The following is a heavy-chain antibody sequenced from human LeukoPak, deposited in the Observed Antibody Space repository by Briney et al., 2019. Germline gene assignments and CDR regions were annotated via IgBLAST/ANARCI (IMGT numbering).Heavy chain of an antibody. CDR3: AKGLSIVGATYDY. V-gene: IGHV3-23*01. CDR2: ISGSGGST. J-gene: IGHJ4*02. Sequence: LPGGSLRLSCAASGFTFSSYAMSWVRQAPGKELEWVSAISGSGGSTYYADSVKGRFTISRDNSKNTLYLQMNSLRAEDTAVYYCAKGLSIVGATYDYWGQGTLVTVSS. CDR1: GFTFSSYA. D-gene: IGHD1-26*01.